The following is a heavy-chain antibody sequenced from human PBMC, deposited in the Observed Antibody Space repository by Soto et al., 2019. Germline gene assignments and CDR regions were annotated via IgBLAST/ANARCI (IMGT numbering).Heavy chain of an antibody. CDR3: GRGFGGTH. J-gene: IGHJ4*02. V-gene: IGHV3-7*05. D-gene: IGHD2-15*01. CDR2: INQDGSAK. Sequence: EVQLVESGGGLVQPGGALRHSCAAAGFTFNSYYMVWVRQAPGRGLEWVANINQDGSAKYYVDSVKGRFTISRDNAKSSLYLQINSLRAEDTATYYCGRGFGGTHWGQGSLVTVSS. CDR1: GFTFNSYY.